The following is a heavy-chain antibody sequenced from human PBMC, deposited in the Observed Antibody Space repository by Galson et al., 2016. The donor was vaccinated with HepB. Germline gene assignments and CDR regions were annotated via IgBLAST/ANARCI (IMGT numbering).Heavy chain of an antibody. Sequence: SETLSLTCTVSVGSVSSRSYYWGWIRQPPGKGLEWIASLYYNGRNYYDPSLKSRVSISGDTSRNQFSLRLSSVTVADTAVYYCASGSASSPGAALDYWGQGTLVSVSS. J-gene: IGHJ4*02. V-gene: IGHV4-39*01. D-gene: IGHD1-26*01. CDR3: ASGSASSPGAALDY. CDR1: VGSVSSRSYY. CDR2: LYYNGRN.